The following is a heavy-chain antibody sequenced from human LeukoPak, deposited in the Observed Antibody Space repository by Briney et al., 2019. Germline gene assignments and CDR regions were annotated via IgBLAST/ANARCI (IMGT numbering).Heavy chain of an antibody. Sequence: ASVKVSCKASGYTFTNYDINWVRQATGQGLEWMGWMNLNSGDSHSVDKFQGRVTMTRDTSIRTAYMELSGLRSDDTAVYYCARRYCISTDCSAFDYWGPGTPVTVSS. D-gene: IGHD2-2*01. CDR3: ARRYCISTDCSAFDY. CDR2: MNLNSGDS. CDR1: GYTFTNYD. V-gene: IGHV1-8*01. J-gene: IGHJ4*02.